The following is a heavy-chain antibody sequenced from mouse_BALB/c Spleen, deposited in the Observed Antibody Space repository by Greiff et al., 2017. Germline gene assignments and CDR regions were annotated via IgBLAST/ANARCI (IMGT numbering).Heavy chain of an antibody. CDR3: ARKEYCNYLYAMDY. V-gene: IGHV14-1*02. CDR1: GFNFKDYY. CDR2: IDPENGNT. J-gene: IGHJ4*01. D-gene: IGHD2-10*02. Sequence: VQLQQSGAELVRPGALVKLSCKASGFNFKDYYMHWVKQRPEQGLEWIGWIDPENGNTIYDPKFQGKASITADTSSNTAYLQLSSLTSEDTAVYYCARKEYCNYLYAMDYWGQGTSVTVSS.